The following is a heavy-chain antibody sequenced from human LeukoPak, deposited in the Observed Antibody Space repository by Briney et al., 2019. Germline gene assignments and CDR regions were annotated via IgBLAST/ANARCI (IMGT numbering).Heavy chain of an antibody. CDR2: INPNSGGT. CDR3: ARGPTLYYYDSSGLLFDY. J-gene: IGHJ4*02. D-gene: IGHD3-22*01. V-gene: IGHV1-2*02. CDR1: GYTFTGYY. Sequence: ASVNVSCKASGYTFTGYYMHWVRQAPGQGLEWMGWINPNSGGTNYAQKFQGRVTMTRDTSISTAYMELSRLRSDDTAVYYCARGPTLYYYDSSGLLFDYWGQGTLVTVSS.